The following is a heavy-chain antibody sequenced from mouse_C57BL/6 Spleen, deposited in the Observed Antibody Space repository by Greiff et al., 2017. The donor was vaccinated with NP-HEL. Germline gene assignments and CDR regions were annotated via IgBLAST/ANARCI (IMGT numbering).Heavy chain of an antibody. J-gene: IGHJ4*01. V-gene: IGHV1-63*01. CDR1: GYTFTNYW. D-gene: IGHD2-4*01. Sequence: VQLQQSGAELVRSGTSVKMSCKASGYTFTNYWIGWAKQRPGHGLEWIGDIYPGGGYTNYNEKFKGKATLTADKSSSTAYMQFSSLTAEDSAIYYCARGYDYDDYYAMDYWGQGTSVTVSS. CDR2: IYPGGGYT. CDR3: ARGYDYDDYYAMDY.